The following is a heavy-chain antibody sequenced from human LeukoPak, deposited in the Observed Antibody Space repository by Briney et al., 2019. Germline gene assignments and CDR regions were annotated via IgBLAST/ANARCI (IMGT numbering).Heavy chain of an antibody. CDR2: IYYGGTA. Sequence: PSETLSLTCAVYGGSFSGYSWSWIRQPPGKGLEWIGTIYYGGTAYYNPSLKSRVTVSVDTSKNQFSLKLSSVTAADTAVYFCAGVRGIISRNWFDPWGHGTLVTVSS. CDR1: GGSFSGYS. J-gene: IGHJ5*02. D-gene: IGHD3-10*01. V-gene: IGHV4-34*01. CDR3: AGVRGIISRNWFDP.